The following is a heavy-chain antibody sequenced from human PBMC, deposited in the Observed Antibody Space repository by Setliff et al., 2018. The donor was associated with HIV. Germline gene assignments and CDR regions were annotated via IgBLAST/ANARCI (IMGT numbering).Heavy chain of an antibody. J-gene: IGHJ4*02. V-gene: IGHV4-34*01. CDR2: INHSGNT. CDR1: GESLSGYY. CDR3: ARQAYFDSGGFYPAWVY. D-gene: IGHD3-22*01. Sequence: PSETLSLTCDVSGESLSGYYWAWIRQPPEKGLEWIGEINHSGNTNYNPSLESRVSISVDTSMDQFSLKLRSVTAADTGVYYCARQAYFDSGGFYPAWVYWGQGTLVTAPQ.